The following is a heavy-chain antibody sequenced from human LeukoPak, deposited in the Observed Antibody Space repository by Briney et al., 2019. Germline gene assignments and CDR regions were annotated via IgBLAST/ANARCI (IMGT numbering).Heavy chain of an antibody. CDR2: ISGSGGST. D-gene: IGHD3-22*01. V-gene: IGHV3-23*01. CDR1: GFTFSSYA. Sequence: PGGSLRLSCAASGFTFSSYAMSWVRQAPGKGLEWVSAISGSGGSTYYADSVKGRFTISRDNSKNTLYLQMNSLRAEDTAVYYCAKDWNYYDSSGLYFDYWGQGTLVTVSS. J-gene: IGHJ4*02. CDR3: AKDWNYYDSSGLYFDY.